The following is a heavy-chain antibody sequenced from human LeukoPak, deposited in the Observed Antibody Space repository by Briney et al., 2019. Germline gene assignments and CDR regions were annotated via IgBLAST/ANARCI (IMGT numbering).Heavy chain of an antibody. CDR3: ARDLSGSYYFDY. J-gene: IGHJ4*02. V-gene: IGHV3-53*01. CDR1: GFTVSSNY. D-gene: IGHD1-26*01. CDR2: IYSGGST. Sequence: GGSLRLSCAASGFTVSSNYMSWVRQAPGKGLELVSVIYSGGSTYYADSVKGRFTISRDNSKNTLYLQMNSLRAEDTAVYYCARDLSGSYYFDYWGQGTLVTVSS.